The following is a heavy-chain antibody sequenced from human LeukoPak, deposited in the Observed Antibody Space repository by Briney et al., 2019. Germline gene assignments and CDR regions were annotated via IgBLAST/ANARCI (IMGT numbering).Heavy chain of an antibody. CDR2: IWEDGTNI. CDR1: GFTFSIYG. CDR3: ARVGYNSGWYEY. D-gene: IGHD6-19*01. V-gene: IGHV3-33*01. Sequence: PGTPLRLSCVASGFTFSIYGMHWVRQAPGKGLEWVAVIWEDGTNIRYADSVKGRFTISRDNSKNTLYLQMNSLRVEDTAVYYCARVGYNSGWYEYWGQGTLVTVSS. J-gene: IGHJ4*02.